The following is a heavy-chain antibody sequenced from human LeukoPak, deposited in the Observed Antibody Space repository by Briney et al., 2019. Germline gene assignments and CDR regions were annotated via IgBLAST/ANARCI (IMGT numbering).Heavy chain of an antibody. J-gene: IGHJ4*02. CDR3: ARATWLPVGLYYYDSSGYYYYFDY. V-gene: IGHV4-39*07. CDR2: IYYSGST. Sequence: PSETLSLTCTVSGGSISSSSYYWGWIRQPPGKGLEWIGSIYYSGSTYYNPSLKSRVTISVDTSKNQFSLKLSSVTAADTAVYYCARATWLPVGLYYYDSSGYYYYFDYWGQGTLVTVSS. CDR1: GGSISSSSYY. D-gene: IGHD3-22*01.